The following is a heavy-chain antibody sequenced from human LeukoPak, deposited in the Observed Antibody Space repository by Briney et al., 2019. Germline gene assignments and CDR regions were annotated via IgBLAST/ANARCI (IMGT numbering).Heavy chain of an antibody. Sequence: PSGTLSLTCAVSGGSISSSNWWSWVRQPPGKGMAWIGVIYHSGSTNYNPSLKSRVTISVDKFKNQFSQKLSSVTATDTAVDCCARTGETAMVTLRGGDAFDIWAQGTRVTVSS. J-gene: IGHJ3*02. CDR3: ARTGETAMVTLRGGDAFDI. CDR2: IYHSGST. CDR1: GGSISSSNW. V-gene: IGHV4-4*01. D-gene: IGHD5-18*01.